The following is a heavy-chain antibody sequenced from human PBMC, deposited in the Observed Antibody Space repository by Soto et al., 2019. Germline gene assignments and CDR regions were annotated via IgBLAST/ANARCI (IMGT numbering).Heavy chain of an antibody. J-gene: IGHJ6*02. CDR3: ARDDEYSGNGMDV. Sequence: QVQLVESGGGVVQPGRSLRLSCAASEFTFSNYGMHWVRQAPGKGLEWVAVILNDGSNRYHADSVKDRFTISRDNSKETLYLQINSLRAEQSAVYYCARDDEYSGNGMDVWGQGTTVTVS. CDR1: EFTFSNYG. CDR2: ILNDGSNR. V-gene: IGHV3-33*01. D-gene: IGHD3-10*01.